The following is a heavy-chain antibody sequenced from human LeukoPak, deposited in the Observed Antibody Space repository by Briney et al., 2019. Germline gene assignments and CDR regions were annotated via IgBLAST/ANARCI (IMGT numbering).Heavy chain of an antibody. CDR3: ASKRGYSYGLDY. J-gene: IGHJ4*02. V-gene: IGHV1-69*13. CDR2: IIPIFGTA. D-gene: IGHD5-18*01. Sequence: VASVNVSCKASGGTFSSYAISWVRQAPGQGLEWMGGIIPIFGTANYAQKFQGRVTITADESTSTGYMELSSLRSEDTAVYYCASKRGYSYGLDYWGQGTLVTVSS. CDR1: GGTFSSYA.